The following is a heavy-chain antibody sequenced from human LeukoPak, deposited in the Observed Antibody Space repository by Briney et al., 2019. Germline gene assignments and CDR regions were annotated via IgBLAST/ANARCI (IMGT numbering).Heavy chain of an antibody. V-gene: IGHV3-53*01. CDR3: AKCLTEGGYCYFDY. J-gene: IGHJ4*01. CDR1: GFTVSSNY. Sequence: GGSLRLSCAASGFTVSSNYMSWVRQAPGKGLEWVSVIYSGGSTYYADSVKGRFTISRDNSKSTLYLQMNSLRAEDTAVFYCAKCLTEGGYCYFDYWGHGTLVTVSS. CDR2: IYSGGST. D-gene: IGHD2-21*01.